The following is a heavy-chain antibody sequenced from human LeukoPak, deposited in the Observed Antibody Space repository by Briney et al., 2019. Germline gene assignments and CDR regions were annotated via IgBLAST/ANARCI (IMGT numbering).Heavy chain of an antibody. V-gene: IGHV1-18*01. J-gene: IGHJ6*03. CDR1: GYTFTSYG. Sequence: GASVKVSCKASGYTFTSYGISWVRQAPGQGLEWMGWISAHNGNTNYAQKLQGRVTMTTDTSTSTAYMELRSLRSDDTAVYYCARAVVVVPAAILSYYYMDVWGKGTTVTVSS. D-gene: IGHD2-2*02. CDR2: ISAHNGNT. CDR3: ARAVVVVPAAILSYYYMDV.